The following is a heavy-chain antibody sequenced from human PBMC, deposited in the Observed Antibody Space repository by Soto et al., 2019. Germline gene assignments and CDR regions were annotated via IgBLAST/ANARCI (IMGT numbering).Heavy chain of an antibody. CDR3: AKDGYSYRYPSYFDY. CDR1: GFTFSSYA. D-gene: IGHD5-18*01. CDR2: ISGSGGST. V-gene: IGHV3-23*01. Sequence: PGGSLRLSCAASGFTFSSYAMSWVRQAPGKGLEWVSAISGSGGSTYYADSVKGRLTISRDNSKNTLYLQMNSLRAEDTAVYYCAKDGYSYRYPSYFDYWGQGTLVTVSS. J-gene: IGHJ4*02.